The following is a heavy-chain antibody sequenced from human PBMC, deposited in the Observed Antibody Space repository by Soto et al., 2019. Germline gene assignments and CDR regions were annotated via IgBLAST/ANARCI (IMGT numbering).Heavy chain of an antibody. CDR2: IYHSGTT. CDR1: GGSISSGGYS. V-gene: IGHV4-30-2*01. D-gene: IGHD1-26*01. J-gene: IGHJ4*02. CDR3: ARGREPIYFDY. Sequence: SETLSLTCAVSGGSISSGGYSWSWIRQPPGKGLEWIGYIYHSGTTYYNPSLKSRVTMSVDRSNNQFSLKLTSVTAADTAVYYCARGREPIYFDYWGQGTLVTVSS.